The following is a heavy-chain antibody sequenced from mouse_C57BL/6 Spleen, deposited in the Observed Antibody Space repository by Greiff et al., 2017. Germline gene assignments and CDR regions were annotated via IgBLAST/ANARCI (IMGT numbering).Heavy chain of an antibody. CDR1: GYTFTDYN. J-gene: IGHJ2*01. Sequence: EVKLMESGPELVKPGASVKMSCKASGYTFTDYNMHWVKQSHGKSLEWIGYINPNNGGTSYNQKFKGKATLTVNKSSSTAYMELRSLTSEDSAVYYCARWAITTVVARDYWGQGTTLTVSS. V-gene: IGHV1-22*01. D-gene: IGHD1-1*01. CDR2: INPNNGGT. CDR3: ARWAITTVVARDY.